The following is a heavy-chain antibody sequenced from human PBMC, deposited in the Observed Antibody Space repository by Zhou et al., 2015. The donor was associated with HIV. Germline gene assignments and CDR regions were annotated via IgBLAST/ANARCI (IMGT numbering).Heavy chain of an antibody. CDR3: VRDASFYTNAQGGMDV. J-gene: IGHJ6*02. CDR2: ISATAVNI. CDR1: GFTFSNYA. D-gene: IGHD2-8*01. V-gene: IGHV3-23*01. Sequence: EVHLLESGGALVQPGGSLRLSCGASGFTFSNYAMSWVRQAPGKGLEWVSTISATAVNIFYADSVKGRFTISRDNSNNTLYLQLHSLRAEDTALYYCVRDASFYTNAQGGMDVWGQGDHGHRLL.